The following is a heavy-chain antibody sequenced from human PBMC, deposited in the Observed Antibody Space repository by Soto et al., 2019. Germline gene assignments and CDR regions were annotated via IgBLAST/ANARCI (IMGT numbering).Heavy chain of an antibody. D-gene: IGHD1-7*01. CDR1: GFTFSSYG. CDR3: AKDSGRAELHGPLDY. V-gene: IGHV3-30*18. CDR2: ISYDGSNK. J-gene: IGHJ4*02. Sequence: GGSLRLSCAASGFTFSSYGMHWVRQAPGKGLEWVAVISYDGSNKYYADSVKGRFTISRDNSKNTLYLQMNSLRAEDTAVYYCAKDSGRAELHGPLDYWGQGTLVTVSS.